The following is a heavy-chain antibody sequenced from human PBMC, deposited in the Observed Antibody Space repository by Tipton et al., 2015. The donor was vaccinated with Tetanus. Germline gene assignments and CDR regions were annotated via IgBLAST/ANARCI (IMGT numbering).Heavy chain of an antibody. Sequence: SLRLSCEGSGFTLSRYWMHWVRQAPGTGLVWVARINSDGSARSYADSVKGRFTISRGTAKDTLHLQMNSLRVEDTAVYYCVREDIVSRIYAVFDHWGQGSLVTVSS. J-gene: IGHJ4*02. CDR1: GFTLSRYW. CDR2: INSDGSAR. D-gene: IGHD2-2*01. CDR3: VREDIVSRIYAVFDH. V-gene: IGHV3-74*01.